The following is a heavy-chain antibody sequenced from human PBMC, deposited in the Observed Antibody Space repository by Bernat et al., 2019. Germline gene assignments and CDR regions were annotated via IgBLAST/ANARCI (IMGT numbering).Heavy chain of an antibody. CDR1: GFTFSSYA. CDR2: ISGSGGST. CDR3: AKDDCVGDCHYWYFDL. D-gene: IGHD2-21*02. J-gene: IGHJ2*01. V-gene: IGHV3-23*01. Sequence: EVQLLESGGGLVQPGGSLRLSCAASGFTFSSYAMSWVRQAPGKGLEWVSAISGSGGSTYYADSVKGRFTMSRDKSKNTLYLQMNSLRAEDTAVYYCAKDDCVGDCHYWYFDLWGRGTLVTVSS.